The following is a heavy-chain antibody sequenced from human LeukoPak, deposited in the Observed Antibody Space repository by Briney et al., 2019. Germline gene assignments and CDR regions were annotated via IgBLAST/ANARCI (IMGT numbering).Heavy chain of an antibody. Sequence: GGSLRLSCAASGITFSSHTMNWVHQAPGKGLEWVSSISSSSSYIYYAGSVKGRFTISRDNAKNSLFLQMTSLRAEDTAVYYCARDRSRNYGYYFDFWGQGTLVSVSS. D-gene: IGHD4-11*01. CDR2: ISSSSSYI. CDR3: ARDRSRNYGYYFDF. CDR1: GITFSSHT. V-gene: IGHV3-21*01. J-gene: IGHJ4*02.